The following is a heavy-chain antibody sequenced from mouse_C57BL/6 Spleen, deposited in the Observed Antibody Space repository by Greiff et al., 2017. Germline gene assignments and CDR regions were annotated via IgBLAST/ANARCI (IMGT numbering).Heavy chain of an antibody. CDR3: ARWDYGSSLGDY. V-gene: IGHV1-76*01. CDR1: GYTFTDYY. D-gene: IGHD1-1*01. Sequence: VQLQQSGAELVRPGASVKLSCKASGYTFTDYYINWVKPRPGQGLEWIARIYPGSGNTYYNEKFKGKATLTAEKSSSTAYMQLSSLTSEDSAVYFCARWDYGSSLGDYWGQGTTLTVSS. CDR2: IYPGSGNT. J-gene: IGHJ2*01.